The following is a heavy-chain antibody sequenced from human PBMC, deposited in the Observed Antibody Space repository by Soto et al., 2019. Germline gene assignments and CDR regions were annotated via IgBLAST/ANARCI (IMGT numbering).Heavy chain of an antibody. V-gene: IGHV3-48*03. CDR3: VRYCSTTLCNGVATRTFDY. CDR2: ISSSGSTV. CDR1: RFTFSTYE. Sequence: LRLSCAASRFTFSTYEMNWVRQAPGKGLEWVSYISSSGSTVYYADSVKGRFTVSRDNTRNSLYLQMNSLRDEDTALYYCVRYCSTTLCNGVATRTFDYWGQGTLVTVSS. J-gene: IGHJ4*02. D-gene: IGHD2-2*01.